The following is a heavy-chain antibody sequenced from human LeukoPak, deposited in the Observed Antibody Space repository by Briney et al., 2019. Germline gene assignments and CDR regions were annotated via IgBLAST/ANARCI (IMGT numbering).Heavy chain of an antibody. CDR1: GGSISSYY. V-gene: IGHV4-59*01. CDR3: ARDPVVTTVGLSNYYYYRMDV. D-gene: IGHD2-21*02. J-gene: IGHJ6*02. CDR2: IYYRGST. Sequence: SETLSLTCTVSGGSISSYYWSWIRQPPGKGLEWVGDIYYRGSTNYNRSLKSRVTISVDTSKNQCSLKLSSVTAADTAVYYCARDPVVTTVGLSNYYYYRMDVWGQGTTVTVSS.